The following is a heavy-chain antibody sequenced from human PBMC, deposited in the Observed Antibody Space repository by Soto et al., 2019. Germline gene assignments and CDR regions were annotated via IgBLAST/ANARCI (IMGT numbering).Heavy chain of an antibody. J-gene: IGHJ6*02. CDR1: GYTFTTYY. Sequence: QVQLVQSGAEVKKPGASVKVSCKASGYTFTTYYMHWVRQAPGQGLEWMGIINPSGGSTSYAQKFQGSVTMTRDTSTSTVYMELSSLRYEDTAVYYCARVLPTSHYYYYGMDVWGQGTTVTVSS. CDR3: ARVLPTSHYYYYGMDV. D-gene: IGHD3-16*01. CDR2: INPSGGST. V-gene: IGHV1-46*01.